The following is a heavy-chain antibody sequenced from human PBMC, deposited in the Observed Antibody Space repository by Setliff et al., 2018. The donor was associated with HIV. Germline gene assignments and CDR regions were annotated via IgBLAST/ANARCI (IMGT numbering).Heavy chain of an antibody. Sequence: KPSETLSLTCSVSGHSISGYYWSWIRQPAGRGLEWIGRIHTSGSTNYNPSLRGRVTMSVDMSKNQFSLRLTSVSAADTAVYYCARDRIEFVAEDPHDVFDIWGRGTLVTVSS. J-gene: IGHJ3*02. D-gene: IGHD5-12*01. CDR2: IHTSGST. CDR1: GHSISGYY. V-gene: IGHV4-4*07. CDR3: ARDRIEFVAEDPHDVFDI.